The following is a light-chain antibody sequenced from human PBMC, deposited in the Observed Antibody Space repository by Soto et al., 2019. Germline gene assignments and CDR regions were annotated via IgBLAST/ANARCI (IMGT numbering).Light chain of an antibody. V-gene: IGKV3-15*01. CDR1: QSVSSN. Sequence: IVMTQSTATLSVSPGERATLSCRASQSVSSNLAWYQQKPGQAPMLLIFGASIRATGVPARFSAGGSGTEFTLTISSLQSEDFAIYYCQQYNDWPTYTFFQGTNLEIK. J-gene: IGKJ2*01. CDR2: GAS. CDR3: QQYNDWPTYT.